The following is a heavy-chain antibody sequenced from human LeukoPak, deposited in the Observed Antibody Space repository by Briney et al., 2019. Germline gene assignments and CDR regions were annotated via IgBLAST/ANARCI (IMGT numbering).Heavy chain of an antibody. Sequence: PGGSLRLTCAASGFTFSSYAMSWVRQAPGKGLEWVSAISGSGGSTYYADSVKGRFTISSDNSKNTLYLQMNSLRAEDTAVYYCAKSLDIVVVPAAYKGDAFDIWGQGTMVTVSS. CDR2: ISGSGGST. J-gene: IGHJ3*02. CDR1: GFTFSSYA. CDR3: AKSLDIVVVPAAYKGDAFDI. V-gene: IGHV3-23*01. D-gene: IGHD2-2*03.